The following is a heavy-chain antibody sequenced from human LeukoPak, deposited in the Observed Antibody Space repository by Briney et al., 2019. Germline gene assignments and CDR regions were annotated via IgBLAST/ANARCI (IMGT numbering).Heavy chain of an antibody. Sequence: ASVKVSCKASGYTFTGYYMHWVRQAPGQGLEWMGWINPNSGGTNYAQKFQGRVTMTRDTSISTAYMELSRLRSDDTAAYYCARDPDYGDYVSPDYWGQGTLVTVSS. V-gene: IGHV1-2*02. D-gene: IGHD4-17*01. J-gene: IGHJ4*02. CDR2: INPNSGGT. CDR1: GYTFTGYY. CDR3: ARDPDYGDYVSPDY.